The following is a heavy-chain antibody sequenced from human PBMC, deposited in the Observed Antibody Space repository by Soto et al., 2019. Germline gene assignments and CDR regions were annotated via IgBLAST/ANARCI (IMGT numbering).Heavy chain of an antibody. J-gene: IGHJ4*02. V-gene: IGHV4-31*03. CDR3: VRDFYLGGGTWGYFDY. Sequence: TLSLTCTVSGASISSGFFYWSWIRQHPGKGLEWIGYIYYSGSTYYNPSLKSRVTMSVDTSKGQFSLKLSSVTAADTAVYYCVRDFYLGGGTWGYFDYWGQGTLVTVSS. D-gene: IGHD3-16*01. CDR2: IYYSGST. CDR1: GASISSGFFY.